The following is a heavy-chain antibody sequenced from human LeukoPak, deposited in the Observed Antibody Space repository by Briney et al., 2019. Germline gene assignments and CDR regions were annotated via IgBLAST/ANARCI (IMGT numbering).Heavy chain of an antibody. CDR2: ISAYNGNT. V-gene: IGHV1-18*01. Sequence: GASVKVSCKAFGYTFTSYGLTWVRQAPGQGLEWMGWISAYNGNTNYAQKFQGRVTMTTDTSTSTAYMELRSLRSDDTAVYYCAREITLYYDSSGYDYWGQGTLVTVSS. D-gene: IGHD3-22*01. J-gene: IGHJ4*02. CDR3: AREITLYYDSSGYDY. CDR1: GYTFTSYG.